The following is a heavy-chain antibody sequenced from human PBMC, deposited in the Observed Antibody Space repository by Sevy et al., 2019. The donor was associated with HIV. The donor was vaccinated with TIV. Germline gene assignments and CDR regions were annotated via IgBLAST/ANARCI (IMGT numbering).Heavy chain of an antibody. CDR2: IRSKAYGGTT. J-gene: IGHJ4*02. D-gene: IGHD1-26*01. CDR1: GFSFGDYA. Sequence: GGSLRLSCTASGFSFGDYAMSWFRQAPGKGLEWVGFIRSKAYGGTTEYVASLEGRFTISRDDSKSIAYLQMNSLKTEDTAVYYCTRDALSGSYYWSYFDNWGQGTLVTVSS. CDR3: TRDALSGSYYWSYFDN. V-gene: IGHV3-49*03.